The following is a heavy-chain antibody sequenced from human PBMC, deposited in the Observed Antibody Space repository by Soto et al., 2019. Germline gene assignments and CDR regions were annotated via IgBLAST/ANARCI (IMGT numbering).Heavy chain of an antibody. D-gene: IGHD3-22*01. CDR2: IDPSDSQT. J-gene: IGHJ4*02. CDR1: GYSFAAYW. V-gene: IGHV5-10-1*01. CDR3: ARQIYDSDSGPNCQYYFDS. Sequence: PGESLMISCKGSGYSFAAYWLTWLRQMPWKVLEWMGRIDPSDSQTYYSPSFRVHVTISAAKSITTVFLQWSSLRASDTAMYYCARQIYDSDSGPNCQYYFDSWGQGTLVTVSS.